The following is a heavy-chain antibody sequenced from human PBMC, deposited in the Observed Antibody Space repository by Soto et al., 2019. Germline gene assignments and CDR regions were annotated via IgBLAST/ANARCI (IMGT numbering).Heavy chain of an antibody. Sequence: PSETLSLTCAVSGYSISSSNWWGWIRQPPGKGLEWIGYIYYSGSTYYNPSLKSRVTMSVDTSKSQFSLKLSSVTAVDTAVYYCARSSCSGGSCYSHFDYWGQGTLVTVSS. CDR2: IYYSGST. D-gene: IGHD2-15*01. V-gene: IGHV4-28*01. J-gene: IGHJ4*02. CDR3: ARSSCSGGSCYSHFDY. CDR1: GYSISSSNW.